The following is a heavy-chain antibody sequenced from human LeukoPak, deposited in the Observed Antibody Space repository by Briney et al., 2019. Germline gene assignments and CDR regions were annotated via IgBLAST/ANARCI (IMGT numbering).Heavy chain of an antibody. CDR1: GFTFSGSA. CDR2: IRSKANSYAT. CDR3: TRDFYDSSGYRDY. V-gene: IGHV3-73*01. D-gene: IGHD3-22*01. J-gene: IGHJ4*02. Sequence: GGSLRLSCAASGFTFSGSAMHWVRQASGKGLEWVGRIRSKANSYATAYAASVKGRFTISRDGSKNTAYLQMNSLKTEDTAVYYCTRDFYDSSGYRDYWGQGTLVTVSS.